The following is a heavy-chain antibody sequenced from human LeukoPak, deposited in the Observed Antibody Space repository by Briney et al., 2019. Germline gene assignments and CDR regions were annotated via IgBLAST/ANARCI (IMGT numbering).Heavy chain of an antibody. Sequence: SVKVSCKASGGTFSSYAISWVRQAPGQGLEWMGGIIPIFGTANYAQKFQGRVTITTDESTSTAYMELSSLRSEDTAVYYCAVLWTQNGVVDYWGQGTLVTVSS. V-gene: IGHV1-69*05. CDR3: AVLWTQNGVVDY. CDR2: IIPIFGTA. D-gene: IGHD2/OR15-2a*01. J-gene: IGHJ4*02. CDR1: GGTFSSYA.